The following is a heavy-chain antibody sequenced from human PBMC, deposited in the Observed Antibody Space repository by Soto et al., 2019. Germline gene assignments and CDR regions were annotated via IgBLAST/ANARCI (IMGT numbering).Heavy chain of an antibody. Sequence: QEQLQESGPGLVKPSQTLSLTCTVSGGFISSGGYYWSWIRQHPGKGLEWIGYIYYSGSTYYNPSLKSRVTISVDTSKNQFSLKLSSVTAADTALYYCARGTHFDLYGMNVWGQGTTVTVSS. V-gene: IGHV4-31*03. D-gene: IGHD3-9*01. J-gene: IGHJ6*02. CDR2: IYYSGST. CDR1: GGFISSGGYY. CDR3: ARGTHFDLYGMNV.